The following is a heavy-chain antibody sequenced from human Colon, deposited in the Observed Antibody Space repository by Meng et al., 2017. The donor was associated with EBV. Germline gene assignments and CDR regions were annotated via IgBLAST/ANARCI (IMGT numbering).Heavy chain of an antibody. D-gene: IGHD3-22*01. J-gene: IGHJ4*02. Sequence: QVQLQESGPGLVKPSGXLSLTCAVSGGSISRSDWWSWVRQPPGKGLEWIGETSHSGSTDYSPSLKSRVTISLDKSKNQLSLKLNSVTAADTAVYYCASSDYYRSDYWGQGTLVNVSS. CDR1: GGSISRSDW. CDR2: TSHSGST. CDR3: ASSDYYRSDY. V-gene: IGHV4-4*02.